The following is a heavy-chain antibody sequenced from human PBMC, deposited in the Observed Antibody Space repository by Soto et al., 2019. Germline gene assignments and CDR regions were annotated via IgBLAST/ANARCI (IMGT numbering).Heavy chain of an antibody. V-gene: IGHV3-23*01. Sequence: EVQLLESGGGLVQPGGSLRLSCTTSGFTFSRHAMTWVRQAPGRGLQWVSSISNRDDSTYYAASVKGRFTISRDISRSTLSLQMDSLRAEDPAVYYCAKGYGDSDSGGQGTQVTVSS. D-gene: IGHD4-17*01. J-gene: IGHJ4*02. CDR1: GFTFSRHA. CDR3: AKGYGDSDS. CDR2: ISNRDDST.